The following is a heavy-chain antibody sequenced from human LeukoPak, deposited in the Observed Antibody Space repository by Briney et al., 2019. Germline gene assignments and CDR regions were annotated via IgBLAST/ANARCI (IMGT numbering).Heavy chain of an antibody. V-gene: IGHV3-23*01. CDR3: AKNGDRGAYCSGGSCYPYYYYNMDV. CDR2: LSGGGGNV. J-gene: IGHJ6*03. Sequence: GGSLRLSCAASGFTFNNYAMSWVRQAPGKGLEWVSALSGGGGNVYYADSVKGRFTISRDNSKNTLYLQMNSLRDEDTAIYYCAKNGDRGAYCSGGSCYPYYYYNMDVWGKGTTVTISS. D-gene: IGHD2-15*01. CDR1: GFTFNNYA.